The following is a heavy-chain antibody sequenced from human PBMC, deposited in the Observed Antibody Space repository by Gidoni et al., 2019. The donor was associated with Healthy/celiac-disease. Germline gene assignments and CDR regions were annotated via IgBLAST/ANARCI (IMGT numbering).Heavy chain of an antibody. J-gene: IGHJ6*02. Sequence: HLQLQESGPGLVKPSETLSLTCTVSGGSIGSGSYYWGWIRQPPGKGLEWIGSIYYSGSTYYNPSLKSRVTISVDTSKNQFSLKLSSVTAADTAVYYCARDPELLWFGELKNHYYGMDVWGQGTTVTVSS. D-gene: IGHD3-10*01. CDR1: GGSIGSGSYY. CDR2: IYYSGST. V-gene: IGHV4-39*07. CDR3: ARDPELLWFGELKNHYYGMDV.